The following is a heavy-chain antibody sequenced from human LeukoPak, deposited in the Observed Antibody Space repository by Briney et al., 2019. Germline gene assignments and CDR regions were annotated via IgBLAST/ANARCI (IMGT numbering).Heavy chain of an antibody. Sequence: GRSLRLSCAASGFTFSSYGMHWVRQAPGKGLEWVSAISGSGGSTYYADSVKGRFTISRDNSKNTLYLQMNSLRAEDTAVYYCAKDEGYDILTGYRERYFDYWGQGTLVTVSS. CDR3: AKDEGYDILTGYRERYFDY. D-gene: IGHD3-9*01. CDR1: GFTFSSYG. CDR2: ISGSGGST. J-gene: IGHJ4*02. V-gene: IGHV3-23*01.